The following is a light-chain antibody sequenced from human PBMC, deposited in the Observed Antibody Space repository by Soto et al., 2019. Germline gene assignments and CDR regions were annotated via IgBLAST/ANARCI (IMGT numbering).Light chain of an antibody. CDR2: GAS. CDR1: QSVSSN. CDR3: QQYNNWLGA. Sequence: EIVMTQSPATLSVSPGERATLSCRASQSVSSNLVWYQQKPAQAPRLLIYGASTTATGIPTRFSGSGSRKEFTLTISSLQSEDFADLYRQQYNNWLGAFGQGTKVEIK. J-gene: IGKJ1*01. V-gene: IGKV3-15*01.